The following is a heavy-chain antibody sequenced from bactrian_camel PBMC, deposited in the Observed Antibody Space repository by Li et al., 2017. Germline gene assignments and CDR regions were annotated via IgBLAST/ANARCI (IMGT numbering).Heavy chain of an antibody. J-gene: IGHJ4*01. CDR1: GYTTNGSY. D-gene: IGHD6*01. Sequence: HVQLVESGGGSVQAGGSPRLSCQASGYTTNGSYCMAWFRQIPGKEREGVATIEKDGKTTYAESVRGRFTISRGNVPNTVHLQMNSLKPEDTAMYYCATDSSLILREGCTVSAEFLGSWGQGTQVTVS. V-gene: IGHV3S9*01. CDR3: ATDSSLILREGCTVSAEFLGS. CDR2: IEKDGKT.